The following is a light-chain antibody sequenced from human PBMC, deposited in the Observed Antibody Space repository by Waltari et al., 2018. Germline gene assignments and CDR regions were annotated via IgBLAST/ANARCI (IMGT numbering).Light chain of an antibody. V-gene: IGLV1-40*01. CDR2: GNN. J-gene: IGLJ3*02. Sequence: QSILTQPTSVSGAPGQRVTISCTGSSSNIGAGHDVHWYQAFPGTAPKRLIYGNNNRPSGVPDRCAGSKSGSSAYLAINGLQAEDEADYYCQSFDSNVRGGVVFGGGTKVTVL. CDR3: QSFDSNVRGGVV. CDR1: SSNIGAGHD.